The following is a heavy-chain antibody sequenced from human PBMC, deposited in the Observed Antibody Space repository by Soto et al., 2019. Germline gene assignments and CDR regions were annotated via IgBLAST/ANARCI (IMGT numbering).Heavy chain of an antibody. CDR2: INHSGST. D-gene: IGHD6-19*01. CDR3: ARQQWLVALFDY. Sequence: QVQLQQWGAGLLKPSETLSLTCAVYGGSFSGYYWSWIRQPPGKGLEWIGEINHSGSTNYNPSLNRRVPISVDTSKNQFSLKLSSVTAADTAVYYCARQQWLVALFDYWGQGTLVTVSS. V-gene: IGHV4-34*01. CDR1: GGSFSGYY. J-gene: IGHJ4*02.